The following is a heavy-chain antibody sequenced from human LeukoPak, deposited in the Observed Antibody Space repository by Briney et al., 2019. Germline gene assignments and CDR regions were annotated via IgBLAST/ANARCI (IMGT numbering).Heavy chain of an antibody. CDR1: GFTFDDYA. V-gene: IGHV3-9*01. CDR3: AKDMSSSWSAPLYGMDV. Sequence: GRSLRLSCAASGFTFDDYAMHWVRQAPGKGLEWVSGISWNSGSIGYADSVKGRFTISRDNAKNSLYLQMNSLRAEDTALYYCAKDMSSSWSAPLYGMDVWGQGTTVTVS. J-gene: IGHJ6*02. D-gene: IGHD6-13*01. CDR2: ISWNSGSI.